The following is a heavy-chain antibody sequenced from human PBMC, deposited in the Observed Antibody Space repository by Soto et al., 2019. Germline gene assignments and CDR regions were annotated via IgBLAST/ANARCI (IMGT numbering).Heavy chain of an antibody. CDR1: GFTFNNYA. V-gene: IGHV3-30-3*01. Sequence: QVQLVESGGGVVQPGRSLRLSCAASGFTFNNYAMHWFRQAPATGLEGVAVISVDGSNADYAVSVKGRFTVSRDNSKNTLYLHMNSVRAGDTAVYYCARDGITYGDAATGYGGQGTLFTVSS. CDR2: ISVDGSNA. J-gene: IGHJ4*02. D-gene: IGHD4-17*01. CDR3: ARDGITYGDAATGY.